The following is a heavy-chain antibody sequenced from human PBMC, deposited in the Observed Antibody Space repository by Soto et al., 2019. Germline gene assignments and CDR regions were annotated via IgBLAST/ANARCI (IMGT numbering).Heavy chain of an antibody. Sequence: GGSLRLSCAASGFTFSSYDMNWVRQAPGKGLEWVSYISSNSYTIYYADSVKGRFTISRDNAKNSLYLQMNSLRDEDTAVYYCARRGYCTNGVCYRDYYYGMDVWGQGTAVTVSS. CDR2: ISSNSYTI. D-gene: IGHD2-8*01. J-gene: IGHJ6*02. CDR3: ARRGYCTNGVCYRDYYYGMDV. V-gene: IGHV3-48*02. CDR1: GFTFSSYD.